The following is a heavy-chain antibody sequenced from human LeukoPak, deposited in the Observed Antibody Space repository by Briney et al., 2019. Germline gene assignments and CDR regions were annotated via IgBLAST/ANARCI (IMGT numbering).Heavy chain of an antibody. CDR1: GFTFSSYA. CDR2: ISGSGGST. J-gene: IGHJ4*02. V-gene: IGHV3-23*01. CDR3: AKGSSKVVPAATFDY. D-gene: IGHD2-2*01. Sequence: PGGSLRPSCAASGFTFSSYAMSWVRQAPGKGLEWVSAISGSGGSTYYADSVKGRFTISRDNSKNTLYLQMNSLRAEDTAVYYCAKGSSKVVPAATFDYWGQGTLVTVSS.